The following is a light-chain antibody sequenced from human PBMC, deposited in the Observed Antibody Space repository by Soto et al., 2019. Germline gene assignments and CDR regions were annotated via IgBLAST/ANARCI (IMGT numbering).Light chain of an antibody. CDR3: QQRSNWPGT. J-gene: IGKJ1*01. CDR2: EAS. CDR1: QSVSNY. Sequence: EIVLAQSPATLSLSPGERATLSCRASQSVSNYLVWYQQKPGQAPRLLIYEASNRATGIPARFSGSGSGTDFTLTISSLEPEDFAVYYCQQRSNWPGTFGQGTKVDIK. V-gene: IGKV3-11*01.